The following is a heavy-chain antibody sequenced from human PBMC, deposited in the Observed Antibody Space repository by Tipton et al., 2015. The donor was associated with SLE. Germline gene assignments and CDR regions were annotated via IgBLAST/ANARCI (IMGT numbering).Heavy chain of an antibody. CDR3: AKDRGSYYALDY. J-gene: IGHJ4*02. D-gene: IGHD1-26*01. V-gene: IGHV3-30*18. Sequence: SLRLSCAASGFTFSSYGMHWVRQAPGKGLEWVAVISDDGRNKYHAHSVQGRFTISRDNSKNTRYLQMNSLRAEDTAMYYCAKDRGSYYALDYWGQGTLVTVPS. CDR1: GFTFSSYG. CDR2: ISDDGRNK.